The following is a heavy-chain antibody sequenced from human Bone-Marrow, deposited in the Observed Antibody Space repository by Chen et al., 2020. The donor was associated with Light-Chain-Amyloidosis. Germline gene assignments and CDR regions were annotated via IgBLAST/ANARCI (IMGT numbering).Heavy chain of an antibody. CDR2: ISGSGGSR. CDR1: GFAFSSYA. CDR3: AKDISYDDILPGYPADAFDI. D-gene: IGHD3-9*01. V-gene: IGHV3-23*04. Sequence: EVQLVESGGGLLQRGGSLRLSCAASGFAFSSYAMSWVRQAPGKGLEWVSTISGSGGSRYYGPAVKHRLTISGDNSKNALFLQMNSLRAEDTAVYYCAKDISYDDILPGYPADAFDIWGQGTMVTVSS. J-gene: IGHJ3*02.